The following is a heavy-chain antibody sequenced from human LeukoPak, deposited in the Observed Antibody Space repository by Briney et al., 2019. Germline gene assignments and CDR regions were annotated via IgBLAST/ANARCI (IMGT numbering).Heavy chain of an antibody. CDR2: INPNSGGT. Sequence: GASVNVSCKASGYTFTGYYMHWVRQAPGQGLEWMGWINPNSGGTNYAQMFQGRVTMNRDTSISTAYMELSRLRSDDTAVYYCAREVTIFGVGAYGMDVWGRGTTVTVSS. D-gene: IGHD3-3*01. CDR1: GYTFTGYY. CDR3: AREVTIFGVGAYGMDV. J-gene: IGHJ6*02. V-gene: IGHV1-2*02.